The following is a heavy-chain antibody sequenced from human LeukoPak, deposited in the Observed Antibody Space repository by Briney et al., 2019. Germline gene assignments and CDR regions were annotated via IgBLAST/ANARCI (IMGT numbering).Heavy chain of an antibody. CDR2: IYYSGST. J-gene: IGHJ1*01. D-gene: IGHD3-22*01. V-gene: IGHV4-31*03. CDR1: GDSINSGGYY. CDR3: ATQANFYDSSGYFHH. Sequence: TSETLSLTCTVSGDSINSGGYYWGWIRQHPGKGLEWIGYIYYSGSTYYSPSLRSRVSLSLDTSKNQVSLKLSSVTAADTAVYYCATQANFYDSSGYFHHWGQGTLVTVSS.